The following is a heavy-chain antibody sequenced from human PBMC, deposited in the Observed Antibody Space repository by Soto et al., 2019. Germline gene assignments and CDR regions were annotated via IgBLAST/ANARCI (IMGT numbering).Heavy chain of an antibody. V-gene: IGHV5-10-1*01. CDR2: IDPSDSYT. D-gene: IGHD2-15*01. CDR1: GYSFTSYW. Sequence: GASLKISCKGSGYSFTSYWISWVRQMHGKGLEWMGRIDPSDSYTNYSPSFQGHVTITADKSISTAYLQWSSLKASDTAMYYCARHICSGGSCDRNYFYYVMIVLGQGTTDTVSS. CDR3: ARHICSGGSCDRNYFYYVMIV. J-gene: IGHJ6*02.